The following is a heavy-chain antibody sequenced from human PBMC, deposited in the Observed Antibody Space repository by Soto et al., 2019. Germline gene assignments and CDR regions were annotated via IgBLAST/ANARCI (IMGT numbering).Heavy chain of an antibody. V-gene: IGHV1-69*08. CDR3: ARDVSGDYVLDY. Sequence: QVQLVQSGAEVKKPGSSVKVSCKASGGTFSSYTISWVRQAPGQGLEWMGRIIPILGIANYAQKLQGRVTITADKSTSTAYMELSSLRSEDTAVYYCARDVSGDYVLDYLGQGTLVTVSS. D-gene: IGHD4-17*01. CDR1: GGTFSSYT. J-gene: IGHJ4*02. CDR2: IIPILGIA.